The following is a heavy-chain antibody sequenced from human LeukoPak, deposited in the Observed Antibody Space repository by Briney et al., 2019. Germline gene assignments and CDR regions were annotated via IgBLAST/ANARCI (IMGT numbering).Heavy chain of an antibody. D-gene: IGHD3-22*01. Sequence: GRSLRLSCAASGFTFSSYAMHWVRQAPGKGREWVAVISYGGGNKYYADSVKGRFTISRDNSKNTLYLQMNSLRAEDTAVYYCARMVDAYYYDSSGRQVDAFDIWGQGTMVTVSS. CDR1: GFTFSSYA. J-gene: IGHJ3*02. CDR3: ARMVDAYYYDSSGRQVDAFDI. CDR2: ISYGGGNK. V-gene: IGHV3-30-3*01.